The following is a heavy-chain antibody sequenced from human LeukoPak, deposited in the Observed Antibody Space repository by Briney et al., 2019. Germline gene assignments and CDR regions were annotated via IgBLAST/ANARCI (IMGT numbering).Heavy chain of an antibody. Sequence: SETLSLTCAVYGGSFSGYYWSWIRQPPGKGLEWIGEINHSGSTNYNPSLKSRVTISVDTSKNQFSLKLSSVTAADTAVYYCARPRIAVASLVGPWGQGTLVTVSS. CDR2: INHSGST. D-gene: IGHD6-19*01. CDR1: GGSFSGYY. CDR3: ARPRIAVASLVGP. V-gene: IGHV4-34*01. J-gene: IGHJ5*02.